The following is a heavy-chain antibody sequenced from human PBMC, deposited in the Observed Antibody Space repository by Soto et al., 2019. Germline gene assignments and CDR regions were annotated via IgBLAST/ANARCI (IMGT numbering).Heavy chain of an antibody. CDR1: GFTFSSYA. J-gene: IGHJ6*02. V-gene: IGHV3-23*01. Sequence: EVQLLESGGGLVQPGGSLRLSCAASGFTFSSYAMSWVRQAPGKGLEWVSAISGSGGSTYYADSVQGRFTISRDNSKNTLYLQMNSLRAEDTAVYYCAKRPQADYYYYGMGVWGQGTTVTVSS. CDR2: ISGSGGST. CDR3: AKRPQADYYYYGMGV.